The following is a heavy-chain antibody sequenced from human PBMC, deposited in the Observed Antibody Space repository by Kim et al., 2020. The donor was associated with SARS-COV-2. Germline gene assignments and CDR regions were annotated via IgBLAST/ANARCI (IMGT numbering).Heavy chain of an antibody. D-gene: IGHD2-2*01. CDR3: AKDLSLYFSSTSCYDYY. CDR2: ISYDGSNK. V-gene: IGHV3-30*18. Sequence: GGSLRLSCAASGFTFSSYGMHWVRQAPGKGLEWVAVISYDGSNKYYADSVKGRFTISRDNSKNTLYLQMNSLRAEDTAVYYCAKDLSLYFSSTSCYDYY. J-gene: IGHJ6*01. CDR1: GFTFSSYG.